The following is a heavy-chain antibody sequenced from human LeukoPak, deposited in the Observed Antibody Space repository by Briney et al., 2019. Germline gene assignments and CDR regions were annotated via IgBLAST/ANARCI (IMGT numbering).Heavy chain of an antibody. CDR3: ARVYYSSSYDYWYFDL. CDR1: GGSIRNYY. J-gene: IGHJ2*01. D-gene: IGHD6-13*01. CDR2: IYYSGST. V-gene: IGHV4-59*01. Sequence: PSETLSLTCTVSGGSIRNYYWSWIRQPPGKGLEWIGYIYYSGSTNYNPSLKSRVNISVDTSKTQFSLKLSSVTAADTAVYYCARVYYSSSYDYWYFDLWGRGTLVTVSS.